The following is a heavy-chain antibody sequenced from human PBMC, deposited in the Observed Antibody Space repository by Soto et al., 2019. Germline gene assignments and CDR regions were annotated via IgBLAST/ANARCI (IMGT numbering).Heavy chain of an antibody. Sequence: ASVNVSCKSSVGTFSSYAISWVRQAPGQGLEWMGGIIPIFGTANYAQKFQGRVTITADKSTSTAYMELSSLRSEDTAVYYCARDASSGSRLKKNWFDPWGQGTLVTVSS. CDR2: IIPIFGTA. J-gene: IGHJ5*02. V-gene: IGHV1-69*06. CDR1: VGTFSSYA. D-gene: IGHD3-22*01. CDR3: ARDASSGSRLKKNWFDP.